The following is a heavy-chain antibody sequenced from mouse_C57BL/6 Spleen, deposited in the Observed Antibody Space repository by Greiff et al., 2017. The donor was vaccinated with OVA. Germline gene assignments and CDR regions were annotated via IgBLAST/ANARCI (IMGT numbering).Heavy chain of an antibody. Sequence: EVHLVESGGGLVKPGGSLKLSCAASGFTFSSYAMSWVRQTPEKRLEWVATISDGGSYTYYPDNVKGRFTISRDNAKNNLYLQMSRLKSEDTAMYYCARGGDPGAMDYWGQGTSVTVSS. CDR3: ARGGDPGAMDY. CDR1: GFTFSSYA. CDR2: ISDGGSYT. D-gene: IGHD3-3*01. J-gene: IGHJ4*01. V-gene: IGHV5-4*01.